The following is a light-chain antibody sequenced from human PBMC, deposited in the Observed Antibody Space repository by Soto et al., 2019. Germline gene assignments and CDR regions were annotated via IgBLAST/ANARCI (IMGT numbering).Light chain of an antibody. CDR2: RGN. Sequence: QSVLTQPPSASGTPGQRVTISCSGSSSNIGSGYVYWYHQLPGTAPKVLIYRGNQRPSGVPDRISGSRSGTSASLAISGLRSDDEAEYYCAAWDDSLSGVVFGGGTKLTVL. CDR3: AAWDDSLSGVV. V-gene: IGLV1-47*01. CDR1: SSNIGSGY. J-gene: IGLJ2*01.